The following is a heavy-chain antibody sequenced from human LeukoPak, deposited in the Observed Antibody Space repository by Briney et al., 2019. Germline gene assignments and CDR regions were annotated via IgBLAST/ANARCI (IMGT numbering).Heavy chain of an antibody. V-gene: IGHV4-39*01. Sequence: SETLSLTCTVSGGSVNSSSYYWGWIRQPPGKGLEWIGSIYYSGSTYYNPSLKSRLTISVDTSNNQFSLNLSSVTAADTVVYYCRIIYCKATNCYAKGDYWSQGTLVTISS. CDR3: RIIYCKATNCYAKGDY. D-gene: IGHD2-2*01. J-gene: IGHJ4*02. CDR2: IYYSGST. CDR1: GGSVNSSSYY.